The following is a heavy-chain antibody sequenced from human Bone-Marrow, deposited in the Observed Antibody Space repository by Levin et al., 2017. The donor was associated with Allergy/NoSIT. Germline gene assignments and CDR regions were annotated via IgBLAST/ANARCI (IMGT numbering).Heavy chain of an antibody. V-gene: IGHV4-61*03. CDR3: ARDWGSSWISA. CDR1: GVSVSSATNY. Sequence: SETLSLTCTVSGVSVSSATNYWSWIRQPPGKGLEWIGFIDHSGSTRYNPSLTSRVIISLDTSKNHFSLRLTSATAADTAVYYCARDWGSSWISAWGQGTLVTVSS. D-gene: IGHD3-16*01. J-gene: IGHJ1*01. CDR2: IDHSGST.